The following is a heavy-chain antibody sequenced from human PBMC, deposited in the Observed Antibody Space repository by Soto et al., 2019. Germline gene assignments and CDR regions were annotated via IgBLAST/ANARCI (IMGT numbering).Heavy chain of an antibody. CDR2: INPNSGGT. CDR3: ARDRRARQLVRSWFDP. Sequence: ASVKVSCKASGYTFTGYYMHWVRQAPGQGLEWMGWINPNSGGTNYAQKSQGRVTMTRDTSISTAYMELSRLRSDDAAVYYCARDRRARQLVRSWFDPWAQGTLVTVHS. D-gene: IGHD6-6*01. V-gene: IGHV1-2*02. CDR1: GYTFTGYY. J-gene: IGHJ5*02.